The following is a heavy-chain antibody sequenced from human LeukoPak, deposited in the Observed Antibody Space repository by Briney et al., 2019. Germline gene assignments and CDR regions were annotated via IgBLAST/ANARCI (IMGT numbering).Heavy chain of an antibody. Sequence: GGSLRLSCAASGFTFSSLGLHWVRQAPGKGLEWVAFIRYDANIKYYADSVKGRFTISRDNSKNTLYLQMNSLRAEDTAVYYCAKGHSSSWSFFDYWGQGTLVTVSS. CDR3: AKGHSSSWSFFDY. CDR2: IRYDANIK. V-gene: IGHV3-30*02. CDR1: GFTFSSLG. J-gene: IGHJ4*02. D-gene: IGHD6-13*01.